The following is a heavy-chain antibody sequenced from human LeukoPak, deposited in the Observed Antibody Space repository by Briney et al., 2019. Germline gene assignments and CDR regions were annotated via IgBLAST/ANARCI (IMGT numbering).Heavy chain of an antibody. D-gene: IGHD3-10*01. CDR3: ARTRTTYYYGSGSSNWFDP. Sequence: PSETLSLTCTVSGYSISSGYYWGWIRQPPGNGLEWIGSIYHSGSTYYNPSLKSRVTISVDTSKNQFSLKLSSVTAADTAVHYCARTRTTYYYGSGSSNWFDPWGQGTLVTVSS. J-gene: IGHJ5*02. CDR1: GYSISSGYY. V-gene: IGHV4-38-2*02. CDR2: IYHSGST.